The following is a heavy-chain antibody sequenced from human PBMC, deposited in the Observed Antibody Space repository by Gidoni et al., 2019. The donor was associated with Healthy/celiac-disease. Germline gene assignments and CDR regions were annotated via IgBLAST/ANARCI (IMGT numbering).Heavy chain of an antibody. J-gene: IGHJ4*02. CDR2: SHPSGGST. CDR1: GYTFTSYY. CDR3: ASHYDFWSGWVY. Sequence: QVQLVQSGAEVKKPGAAVKVSCKASGYTFTSYYMHGVRQAPGKGLAWMGISHPSGGSTSYAKKFQDRVTMTRDTPTSTVYMELSSLRSEDTAVYYCASHYDFWSGWVYWGQGTLVTVSS. V-gene: IGHV1-46*01. D-gene: IGHD3-3*01.